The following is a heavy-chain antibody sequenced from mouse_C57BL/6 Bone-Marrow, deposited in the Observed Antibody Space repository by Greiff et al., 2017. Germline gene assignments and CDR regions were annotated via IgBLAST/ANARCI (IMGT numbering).Heavy chain of an antibody. CDR2: IYPGSGST. CDR3: ARKGYYGSSSNWPFAY. Sequence: QVQLQQPGAELVKPGASVKMSCKASGYTFTSYWITWVKQRPGQGLEWIGDIYPGSGSTNYNEKFKSKATLTVDTSSSTAYMQLSSLTSEDSAVYYCARKGYYGSSSNWPFAYWGQGTLVTVSA. J-gene: IGHJ3*01. V-gene: IGHV1-55*01. D-gene: IGHD1-1*01. CDR1: GYTFTSYW.